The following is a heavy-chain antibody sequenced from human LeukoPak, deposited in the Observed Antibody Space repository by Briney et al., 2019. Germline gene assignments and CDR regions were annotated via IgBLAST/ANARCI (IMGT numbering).Heavy chain of an antibody. CDR1: GYPFSNYD. V-gene: IGHV1-8*01. CDR2: MNPNSGNT. Sequence: VASVKVSCKASGYPFSNYDINWVRQATGQGLEWMGWMNPNSGNTDYAQKFQGRVTITRNTYISTAYMELSSLRSEDTAVYYCARGRATVTTHWVDPWGQGTLVTVSS. D-gene: IGHD4-11*01. J-gene: IGHJ5*02. CDR3: ARGRATVTTHWVDP.